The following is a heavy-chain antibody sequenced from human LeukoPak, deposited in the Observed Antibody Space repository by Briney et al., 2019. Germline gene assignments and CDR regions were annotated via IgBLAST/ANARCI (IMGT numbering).Heavy chain of an antibody. Sequence: GGSLRLSCAASGFTFSSYAMNWVRQAPGKGLEGVSAISGSGGSTFYAESVKGRFTISRDNSKNTLYLQMNSLRGEDTAVYYCAKDRQGGYRSYWGQGTLVTVSS. CDR3: AKDRQGGYRSY. J-gene: IGHJ4*02. CDR1: GFTFSSYA. D-gene: IGHD5-18*01. CDR2: ISGSGGST. V-gene: IGHV3-23*01.